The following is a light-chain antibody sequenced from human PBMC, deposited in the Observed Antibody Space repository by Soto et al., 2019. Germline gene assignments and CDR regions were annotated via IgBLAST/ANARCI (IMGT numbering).Light chain of an antibody. V-gene: IGKV1-39*01. CDR3: QQSYSTPRT. Sequence: DIQMTQSPSSLSASVGDSVTITCRASQTISSSLNWYQQKPGKAPNLLIYAAFILQSGVPSRFSGSGSGTDFTLTISSLQPEDFATYYCQQSYSTPRTFGQGTKREIK. CDR2: AAF. J-gene: IGKJ2*01. CDR1: QTISSS.